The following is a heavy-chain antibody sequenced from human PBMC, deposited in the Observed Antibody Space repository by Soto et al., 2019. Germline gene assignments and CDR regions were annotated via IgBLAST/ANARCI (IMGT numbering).Heavy chain of an antibody. CDR3: ARGGVYDFWSGLFD. J-gene: IGHJ4*02. CDR2: TYNNGRP. CDR1: GASISRGDYY. D-gene: IGHD3-3*01. V-gene: IGHV4-30-4*01. Sequence: PSETLSLTCTVSGASISRGDYYWNWIRQSPGKGLEWTGNTYNNGRPNYNPSLKSRVTISGDSSKTQFSLKLRSLSAADTAVYYCARGGVYDFWSGLFDWGQGTLVTVSS.